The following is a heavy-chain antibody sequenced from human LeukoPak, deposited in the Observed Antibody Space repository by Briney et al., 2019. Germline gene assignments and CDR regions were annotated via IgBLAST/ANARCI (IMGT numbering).Heavy chain of an antibody. CDR1: GGTFSSYA. V-gene: IGHV1-18*01. Sequence: VASVKVSCKASGGTFSSYAISWVRQAPGQGLEWMGWISAYNGNTNYAQKLQGRVTMTTDTSTSTAYMELRSLRSDDTAVYYCARDPTVTNGWFDPWGQGTLVTVSS. CDR3: ARDPTVTNGWFDP. J-gene: IGHJ5*02. CDR2: ISAYNGNT. D-gene: IGHD4-17*01.